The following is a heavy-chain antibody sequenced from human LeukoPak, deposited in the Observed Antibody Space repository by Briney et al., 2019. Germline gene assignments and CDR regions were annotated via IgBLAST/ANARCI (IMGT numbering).Heavy chain of an antibody. V-gene: IGHV3-33*01. J-gene: IGHJ4*02. CDR1: GFTFNSYG. CDR2: IWYDGSNK. CDR3: ARAYSGFSSRGFDY. Sequence: GMSLRLSCAASGFTFNSYGMHWVRQAPGKGLEWVADIWYDGSNKYYADSVKGRFTISRDTSKNMVSLQMTGLRADDTAVYYCARAYSGFSSRGFDYWGQGTLVSVSS. D-gene: IGHD5-12*01.